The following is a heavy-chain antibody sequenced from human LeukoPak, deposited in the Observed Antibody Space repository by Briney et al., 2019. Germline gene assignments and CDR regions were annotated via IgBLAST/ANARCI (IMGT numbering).Heavy chain of an antibody. Sequence: SETLSLTCSVSGGSISGYYWNWIRQLPGERLEWIGFIYHNGRTTYNPSLESRVTISVDTSRNQVSLNLRFVTAADTALYFCARRRAESSGPSFYYFYMDVWGKGTTVSVSS. V-gene: IGHV4-59*01. J-gene: IGHJ6*03. CDR3: ARRRAESSGPSFYYFYMDV. CDR2: IYHNGRT. CDR1: GGSISGYY. D-gene: IGHD2-8*02.